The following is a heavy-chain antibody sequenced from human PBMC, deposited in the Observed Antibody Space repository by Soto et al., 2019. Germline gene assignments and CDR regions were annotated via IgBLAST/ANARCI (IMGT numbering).Heavy chain of an antibody. CDR1: GFTFSSYA. CDR2: ISGSSGST. Sequence: GGSLRLSCAASGFTFSSYAMSWVRQAPGKGLEWVSAISGSSGSTYYADSVKGRFTISRDNSKNTLYLQMNSLRAEDTAVYYCAKALRADYIWGSYRYTLHDAFDIWGQGTMVTVSS. CDR3: AKALRADYIWGSYRYTLHDAFDI. D-gene: IGHD3-16*02. V-gene: IGHV3-23*01. J-gene: IGHJ3*02.